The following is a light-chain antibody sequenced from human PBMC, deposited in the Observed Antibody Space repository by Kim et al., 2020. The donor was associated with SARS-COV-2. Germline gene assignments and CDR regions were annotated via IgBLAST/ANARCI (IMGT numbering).Light chain of an antibody. CDR2: DAS. J-gene: IGKJ5*01. Sequence: LSPGERATLACRASQSISKYLAWYQPKLGQAPRLLIYDASTRATGIPARFSGSGSGTDFTLTISSLEPEDFAVYYCQQRHNWPITFGQGTRLEIK. V-gene: IGKV3-11*01. CDR3: QQRHNWPIT. CDR1: QSISKY.